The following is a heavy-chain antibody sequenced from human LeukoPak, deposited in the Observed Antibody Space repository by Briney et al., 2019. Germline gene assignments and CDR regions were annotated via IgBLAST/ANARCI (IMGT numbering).Heavy chain of an antibody. CDR3: ARGAELRYFDWLLSPLDY. CDR2: ISSSSYI. V-gene: IGHV3-21*01. D-gene: IGHD3-9*01. CDR1: GFTFSSYS. J-gene: IGHJ4*02. Sequence: GGSLRLSCAASGFTFSSYSMNWVRQAPGKGLEWVSSISSSSYIYYADSVKGRFTISRDNAKNSLYLQMNSLRAEDTAVYYCARGAELRYFDWLLSPLDYWGQGALVTVSS.